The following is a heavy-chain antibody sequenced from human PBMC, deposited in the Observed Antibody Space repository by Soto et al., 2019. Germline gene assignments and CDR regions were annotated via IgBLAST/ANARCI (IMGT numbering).Heavy chain of an antibody. CDR3: ARGRGYCTNGVCYRYYYYYMDV. Sequence: SETLSLTCAVYGGSFSGYYWSWIRQPPGKGLEWIGEINHSGSTNYNPSLKSRVTISVDTSKNQFSLKLSSVTAADTAVYYCARGRGYCTNGVCYRYYYYYMDVWGKGTTVTVSS. CDR1: GGSFSGYY. J-gene: IGHJ6*03. V-gene: IGHV4-34*01. D-gene: IGHD2-8*01. CDR2: INHSGST.